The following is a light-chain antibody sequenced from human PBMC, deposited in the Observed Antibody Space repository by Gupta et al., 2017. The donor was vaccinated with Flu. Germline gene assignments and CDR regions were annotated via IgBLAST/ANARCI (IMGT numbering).Light chain of an antibody. CDR1: NSNIGNNY. V-gene: IGLV1-51*01. Sequence: KVTISCSGSNSNIGNNYVSWYQQLPGTAPKRLIDYNDKRPSGIPDRFSGSKSGTSATLGITGLQTGDEADYYCGTWDSSLTAHIFGTGTKVTVL. J-gene: IGLJ1*01. CDR2: YND. CDR3: GTWDSSLTAHI.